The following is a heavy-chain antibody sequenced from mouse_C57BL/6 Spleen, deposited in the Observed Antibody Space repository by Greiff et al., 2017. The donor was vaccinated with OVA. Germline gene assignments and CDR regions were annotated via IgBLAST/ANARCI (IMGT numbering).Heavy chain of an antibody. V-gene: IGHV1-12*01. J-gene: IGHJ2*01. CDR1: GYTFTSCN. D-gene: IGHD3-3*01. Sequence: QVQLQQSGAELVRPGASVKMSCKASGYTFTSCNMHWVKQTPRQGLEWIGAIYPGNGDTSYNQKFKGKATLTVNKSSSTAYMQLSSLTSEDSAVYFGARGRGDPYYFDYWGQGTTLTVSS. CDR3: ARGRGDPYYFDY. CDR2: IYPGNGDT.